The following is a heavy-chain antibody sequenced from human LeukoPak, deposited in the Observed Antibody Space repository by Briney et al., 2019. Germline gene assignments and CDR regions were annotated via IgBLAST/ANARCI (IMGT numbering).Heavy chain of an antibody. J-gene: IGHJ4*02. CDR2: IYYSGST. D-gene: IGHD3-16*01. CDR3: ARASRIIITFGGVAYFDY. Sequence: SQTLSFTCSVSGASISGGGCYWSWIRQLPGKGLEWIGYIYYSGSTYYNPSLKSRVTISVDTSKNQFSLKLSSVTAADTAVYYCARASRIIITFGGVAYFDYWGQGALVTVSS. V-gene: IGHV4-31*03. CDR1: GASISGGGCY.